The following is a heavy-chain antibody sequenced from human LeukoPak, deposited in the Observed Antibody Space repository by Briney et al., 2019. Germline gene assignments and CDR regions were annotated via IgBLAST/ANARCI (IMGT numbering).Heavy chain of an antibody. CDR3: ASVSLGYCSSTSCRSGGY. CDR2: INHSGST. D-gene: IGHD2-2*01. J-gene: IGHJ4*02. Sequence: PSETLSLTCAVYGGSFSGYYWSWIRQPPGMGLEWIGEINHSGSTNYNPSLKSRVTISVDTSKNQFSLKLSSVTAADTAVYYCASVSLGYCSSTSCRSGGYWGQGTLVTVSS. CDR1: GGSFSGYY. V-gene: IGHV4-34*01.